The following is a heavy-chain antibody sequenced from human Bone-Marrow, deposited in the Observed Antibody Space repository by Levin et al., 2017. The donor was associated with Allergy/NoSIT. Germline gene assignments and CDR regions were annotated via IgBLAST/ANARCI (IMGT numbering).Heavy chain of an antibody. CDR1: GFTFTVAW. J-gene: IGHJ3*01. CDR2: IKRKSEGGAT. D-gene: IGHD3-3*01. Sequence: GGSLRLSCATSGFTFTVAWMNWVRQAPGKGLEWVGRIKRKSEGGATDYAAPVKGRFTISRDDSKNTLYLQMNSLKTEDTGVYYCATALYDFVFWSSPSGACDHWGRGKKVTVSS. V-gene: IGHV3-15*05. CDR3: ATALYDFVFWSSPSGACDH.